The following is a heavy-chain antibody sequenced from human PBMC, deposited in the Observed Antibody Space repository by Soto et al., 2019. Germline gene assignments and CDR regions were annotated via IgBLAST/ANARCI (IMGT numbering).Heavy chain of an antibody. J-gene: IGHJ3*02. CDR1: GFTFSSYS. CDR2: ISSSSSYI. V-gene: IGHV3-21*01. D-gene: IGHD1-26*01. CDR3: ADSGSYYLGAFDI. Sequence: SLRLSCAASGFTFSSYSMNWVRQAPGKGLEWVSSISSSSSYIYYADSVKGRFTISRDNAKNSLYLQMNSLRAEDTAVYYCADSGSYYLGAFDIWGQGTMVTVSS.